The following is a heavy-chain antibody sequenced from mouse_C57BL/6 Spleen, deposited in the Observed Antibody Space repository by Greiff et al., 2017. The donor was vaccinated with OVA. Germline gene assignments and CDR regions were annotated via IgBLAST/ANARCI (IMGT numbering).Heavy chain of an antibody. D-gene: IGHD1-1*01. V-gene: IGHV1-82*01. CDR1: GYAFSSSW. CDR3: ARSGGITTVSYAMDY. Sequence: QVQLQQSGPELVKPGASVKISCKASGYAFSSSWMNWVKQRPGKGLEWIGRIYPGDGDTNYNGKFKGKATLTADKSSSTAYMQLSSLTSEDSAVYVCARSGGITTVSYAMDYWGQGTSVTVSS. J-gene: IGHJ4*01. CDR2: IYPGDGDT.